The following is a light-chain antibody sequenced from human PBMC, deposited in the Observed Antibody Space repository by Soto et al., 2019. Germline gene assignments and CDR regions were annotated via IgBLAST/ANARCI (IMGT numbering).Light chain of an antibody. J-gene: IGLJ1*01. CDR3: CSYAGSYTFARNV. CDR2: EVS. Sequence: QSALTQPASVSGSPGQSITISCTGTSSDVGAYNYVSWYQQHPGKAPKLMIYEVSNRPSGVSNRFSGSKSGNTASLTISGVQAEDDADYYCCSYAGSYTFARNVFGTGTKVTVL. V-gene: IGLV2-14*01. CDR1: SSDVGAYNY.